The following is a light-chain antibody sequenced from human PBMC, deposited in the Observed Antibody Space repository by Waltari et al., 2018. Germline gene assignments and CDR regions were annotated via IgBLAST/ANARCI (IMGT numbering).Light chain of an antibody. CDR1: TSDVARYDL. J-gene: IGLJ1*01. CDR3: CSYAGRGTYV. V-gene: IGLV2-23*02. Sequence: QSALTQPASVSGTPGQSITISCSGTTSDVARYDLVSWYQQHPGEAPKLLICEVFKRPPDTSSRFSGAKSGSTASLTISGLQPEDEADYYCCSYAGRGTYVFGSGTKVTVL. CDR2: EVF.